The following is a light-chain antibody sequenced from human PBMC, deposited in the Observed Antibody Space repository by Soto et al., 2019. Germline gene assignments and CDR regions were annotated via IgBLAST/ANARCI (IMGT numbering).Light chain of an antibody. V-gene: IGLV1-40*01. CDR3: QSYDSSLSGGV. J-gene: IGLJ3*02. CDR1: SSNIGAGYD. Sequence: QSVLTQPPSVSGAPGQRVTISCTGSSSNIGAGYDVHWYQQLPGTAPKLLISGNSNRPSGVPDRFSGSKSGTSASLAITGLQAEDEADYYCQSYDSSLSGGVFGGGPKLTVL. CDR2: GNS.